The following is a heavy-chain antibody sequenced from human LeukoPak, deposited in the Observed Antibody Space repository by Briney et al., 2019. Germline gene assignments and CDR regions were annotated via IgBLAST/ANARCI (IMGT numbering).Heavy chain of an antibody. Sequence: SETLSLTCAVSGYSISSGFYWGWIRQPPGKGLEWIGRIYTSGSTNYNPSLKSRVTMSVDTSKNQFSLKLSSVTAADTAVYYCARATGYYYDSSGYRGWFDPWGQGTLVTVSS. J-gene: IGHJ5*02. CDR1: GYSISSGFY. CDR3: ARATGYYYDSSGYRGWFDP. D-gene: IGHD3-22*01. CDR2: IYTSGST. V-gene: IGHV4-38-2*01.